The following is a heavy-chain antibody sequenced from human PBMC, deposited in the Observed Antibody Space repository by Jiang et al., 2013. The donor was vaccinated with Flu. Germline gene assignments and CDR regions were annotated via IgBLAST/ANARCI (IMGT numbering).Heavy chain of an antibody. CDR2: IYWNDDK. D-gene: IGHD6-6*01. CDR3: AHRSYTSSFHY. CDR1: FSLSTNEVG. Sequence: FSLSTNEVGVGWIRQPPGKALECLALIYWNDDKRYSPSLKNRLTITKDTSKNQVVLTMTNMDPVDTATYYCAHRSYTSSFHYWGQGALVTVSS. V-gene: IGHV2-5*01. J-gene: IGHJ4*02.